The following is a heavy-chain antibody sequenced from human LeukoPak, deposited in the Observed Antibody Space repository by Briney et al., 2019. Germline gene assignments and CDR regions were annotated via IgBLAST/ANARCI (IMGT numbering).Heavy chain of an antibody. D-gene: IGHD3-10*01. CDR1: GYTFTGYY. J-gene: IGHJ4*02. CDR2: INPNSGGT. CDR3: ARDPNYYGSAGALDY. Sequence: ASVKVSCKASGYTFTGYYMHWVRQAPGQGLEWMGWINPNSGGTNYAQKLQGRVTMTTDTSTSTAYMELRSLRSDDTAVYYCARDPNYYGSAGALDYWGQGTLSPSPQ. V-gene: IGHV1-2*02.